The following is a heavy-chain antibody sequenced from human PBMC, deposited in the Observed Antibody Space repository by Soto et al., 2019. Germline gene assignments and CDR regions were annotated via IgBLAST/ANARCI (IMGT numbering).Heavy chain of an antibody. CDR1: GYTFTRYG. CDR3: AKNGQPPYYYYGLDV. V-gene: IGHV1-18*01. CDR2: ISGYNGDA. Sequence: QDQLVQSGAEVKMPGASVKVSCKASGYTFTRYGISWVRQAPGQGLQWMGWISGYNGDANYAQRFQGRVSMTIDTSTTTAYMELRTLTSDDTAVYYCAKNGQPPYYYYGLDVWGQGTTVTVSS. D-gene: IGHD2-8*01. J-gene: IGHJ6*02.